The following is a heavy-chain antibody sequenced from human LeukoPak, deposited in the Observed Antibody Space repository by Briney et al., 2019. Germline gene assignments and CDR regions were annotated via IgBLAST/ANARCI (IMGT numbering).Heavy chain of an antibody. CDR1: GGSISSSY. D-gene: IGHD1-26*01. CDR2: IYTSGST. V-gene: IGHV4-4*07. Sequence: SETLSLTCTVSGGSISSSYWSWIRQPPGKGLEWIGRIYTSGSTNYNPSLKSRVTMSVDTSKNQFSLKLSSVTAADTAVYYCARGVVGATLGVFDYWGQGTLVTVSS. J-gene: IGHJ4*02. CDR3: ARGVVGATLGVFDY.